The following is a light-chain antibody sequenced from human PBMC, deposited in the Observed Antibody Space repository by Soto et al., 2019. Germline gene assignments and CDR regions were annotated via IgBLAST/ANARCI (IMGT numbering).Light chain of an antibody. V-gene: IGLV7-43*01. CDR2: STS. CDR3: LLYFGSAQV. J-gene: IGLJ3*02. Sequence: QTVVTQEPSLTVSPGGTVTLTCASSTGAVTSVSYPNWVQQKPGQAPRALIYSTSNSHSWTPARFSGSLLGGKAALTLSGVQPEDEAVYYCLLYFGSAQVFGGGTQQTVL. CDR1: TGAVTSVSY.